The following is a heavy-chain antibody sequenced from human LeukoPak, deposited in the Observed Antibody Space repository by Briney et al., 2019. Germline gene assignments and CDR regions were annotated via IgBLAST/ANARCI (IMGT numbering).Heavy chain of an antibody. Sequence: GASRRPSCAASGFIFSNYAMYWVRQAPGKGLEWVSAISGRSDNTYYADSVKGRFTLSRDSSKNTLYLQMNSLRADETAVYYCAKWGDYDVLTGYYVSDFWGQGTLVTGSS. CDR3: AKWGDYDVLTGYYVSDF. J-gene: IGHJ4*02. V-gene: IGHV3-23*01. D-gene: IGHD3-9*01. CDR2: ISGRSDNT. CDR1: GFIFSNYA.